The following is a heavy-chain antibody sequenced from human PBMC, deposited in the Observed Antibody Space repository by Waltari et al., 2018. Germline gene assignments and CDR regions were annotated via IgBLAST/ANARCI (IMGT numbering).Heavy chain of an antibody. D-gene: IGHD2-15*01. V-gene: IGHV4-4*02. CDR2: VHGSGKT. CDR3: GRDRGRGLYLDS. Sequence: QLQQSGPGLVKPSGTLSLTCAVSGDSMSSTYWSKWVRQYPGKGLEWIGQVHGSGKTNYNPSFASRVSVTLHTSANQFSMRVTSATAADTAVYYCGRDRGRGLYLDSWGQGTLVTVSP. CDR1: GDSMSSTYW. J-gene: IGHJ4*02.